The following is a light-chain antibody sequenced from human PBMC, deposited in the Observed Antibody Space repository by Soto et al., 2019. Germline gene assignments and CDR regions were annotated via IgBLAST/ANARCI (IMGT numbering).Light chain of an antibody. J-gene: IGKJ4*01. CDR1: HHIDAW. Sequence: IQMGQSASTLSPSVGGRVTITCMASHHIDAWLAWYQQKPGKAPKVLIYKASILESGVPSRFSGSGSGTEFTLTISSLQPDDSATYYCPHPSNYPLPFGGGTKVDVK. CDR2: KAS. CDR3: PHPSNYPLP. V-gene: IGKV1-5*03.